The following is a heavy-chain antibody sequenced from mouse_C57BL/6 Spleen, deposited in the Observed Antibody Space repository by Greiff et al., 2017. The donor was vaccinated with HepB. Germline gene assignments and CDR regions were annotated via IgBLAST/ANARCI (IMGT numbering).Heavy chain of an antibody. J-gene: IGHJ2*01. CDR2: IDPEDGDT. CDR3: TTLGNTVVARFDD. V-gene: IGHV14-1*01. Sequence: EVQLQQSGAELVRPGASVKLSCTASGFNIKDYYMHWVKQRPEQGLEWIGRIDPEDGDTEYAPKFQGKATMTADTSSNTAYLQLSSLTSEDTALYYCTTLGNTVVARFDDWGQGTTLTVSS. D-gene: IGHD1-1*01. CDR1: GFNIKDYY.